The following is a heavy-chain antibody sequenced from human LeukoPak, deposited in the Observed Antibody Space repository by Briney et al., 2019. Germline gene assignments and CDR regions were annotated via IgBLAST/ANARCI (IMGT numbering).Heavy chain of an antibody. V-gene: IGHV4-34*01. CDR1: GGSFSGYY. Sequence: SSETLSLTCAVYGGSFSGYYWNWIRKPPGKGLEWIGEINHTGSTNYNPSLKSRVTISVDTSNNQFSRKLSSVTAADTAVYYCATSVGTTGTTWGQGTLVIVSS. CDR2: INHTGST. D-gene: IGHD1-1*01. CDR3: ATSVGTTGTT. J-gene: IGHJ4*02.